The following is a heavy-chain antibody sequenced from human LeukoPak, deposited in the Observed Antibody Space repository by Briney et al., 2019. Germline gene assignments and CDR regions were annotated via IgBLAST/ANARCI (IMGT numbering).Heavy chain of an antibody. CDR3: ARGGLGNSNFWYAVALDY. J-gene: IGHJ4*02. CDR1: GASITTDAYY. D-gene: IGHD6-13*01. CDR2: IYYSGST. Sequence: SETLSLTCTVSGASITTDAYYWGWIRQPPGKGLAWIGSIYYSGSTYYNPSLKSRVTISVDTSENQFSLRLRSVTASDTAVYYCARGGLGNSNFWYAVALDYWGQGTLVTVSS. V-gene: IGHV4-39*01.